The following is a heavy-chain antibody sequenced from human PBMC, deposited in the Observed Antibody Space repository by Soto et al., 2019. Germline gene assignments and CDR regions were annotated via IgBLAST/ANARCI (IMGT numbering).Heavy chain of an antibody. CDR2: ISYDGTKK. J-gene: IGHJ5*02. CDR1: VFSFSIFV. Sequence: PRGSLLLSCESSVFSFSIFVMHWVRQAPGRGLEWVAVISYDGTKKYYSDSVKGRFTISRDNSGKTVSLEMSSLRVEDTAVYYCARGTGGNSDWYDHFDPWGQGTVVTVSS. V-gene: IGHV3-30-3*01. D-gene: IGHD1-1*01. CDR3: ARGTGGNSDWYDHFDP.